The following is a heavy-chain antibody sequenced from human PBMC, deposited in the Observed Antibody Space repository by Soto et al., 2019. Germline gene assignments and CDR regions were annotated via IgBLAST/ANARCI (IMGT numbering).Heavy chain of an antibody. D-gene: IGHD4-4*01. CDR1: GFTFSSYG. CDR3: AREMVDDYSNYWPMDV. V-gene: IGHV3-33*01. Sequence: QVQLVESGGGVVQPGRSLRLSCAASGFTFSSYGMHWVRQAPGKGLEWVAVIWYDGSNKYYADSVKGRFTISRDNXKXXLYLQMNSLRAEDTAVYYCAREMVDDYSNYWPMDVWGQGTTVTVSS. J-gene: IGHJ6*02. CDR2: IWYDGSNK.